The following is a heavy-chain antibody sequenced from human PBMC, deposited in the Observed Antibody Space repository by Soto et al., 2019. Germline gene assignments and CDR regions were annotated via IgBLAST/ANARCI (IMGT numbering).Heavy chain of an antibody. CDR3: ARAGSYCSGGSCSFAY. D-gene: IGHD2-15*01. CDR1: GYTFSGHF. V-gene: IGHV1-2*02. J-gene: IGHJ4*02. CDR2: INPNTGNT. Sequence: QVQLVQSGADLKKPGASVKVSCKTSGYTFSGHFLQWVRQAPGAGPEWMGWINPNTGNTKYGQKFEGRVTMTRDMSSSTASMELTRLTVDDTAVYFCARAGSYCSGGSCSFAYWGQGSLVTVSS.